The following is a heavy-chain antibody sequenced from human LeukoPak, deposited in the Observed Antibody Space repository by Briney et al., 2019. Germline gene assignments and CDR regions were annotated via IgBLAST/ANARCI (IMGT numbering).Heavy chain of an antibody. D-gene: IGHD3-22*01. Sequence: GESLKISCKGSGYSFTSYWIGWVRQMPGKGLEWMGIIYPGDSDTRYSPSFQGQVTISADKSISTAYLQWSSLKASDTAMYYCAIYYYDSSGYPYPSFDYWGQGTLVTVSP. CDR2: IYPGDSDT. V-gene: IGHV5-51*01. CDR1: GYSFTSYW. J-gene: IGHJ4*02. CDR3: AIYYYDSSGYPYPSFDY.